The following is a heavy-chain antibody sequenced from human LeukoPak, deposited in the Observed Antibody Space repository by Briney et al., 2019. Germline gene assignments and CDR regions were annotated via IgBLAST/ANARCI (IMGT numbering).Heavy chain of an antibody. CDR2: IKGDGSET. V-gene: IGHV3-7*04. CDR1: GFTSSNYW. Sequence: RGSLRLSCAASGFTSSNYWMSWVRQAPGKGLEWVANIKGDGSETHYVDSVKGRFTISRDNAKNSLYLQMSSLRSEDTAVYYCARGAYWAFDQWGQGTLVTLSS. CDR3: ARGAYWAFDQ. J-gene: IGHJ4*02. D-gene: IGHD2-8*02.